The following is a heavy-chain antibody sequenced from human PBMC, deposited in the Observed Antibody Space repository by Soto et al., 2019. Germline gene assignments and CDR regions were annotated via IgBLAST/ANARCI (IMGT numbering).Heavy chain of an antibody. CDR3: AREWNPLNWFDP. CDR1: GFTFSSYN. D-gene: IGHD1-1*01. CDR2: ISSSSSTI. Sequence: ALRLSSAASGFTFSSYNMNWVRQAPGKGLEWVSYISSSSSTIYYADSVKGRFTISRDNAKNSLYLQMNSLRDEDTAVYYCAREWNPLNWFDPWGQGTLVTVSS. V-gene: IGHV3-48*02. J-gene: IGHJ5*02.